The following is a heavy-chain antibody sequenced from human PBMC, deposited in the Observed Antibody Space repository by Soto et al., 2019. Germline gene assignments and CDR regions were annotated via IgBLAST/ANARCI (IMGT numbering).Heavy chain of an antibody. D-gene: IGHD3-10*01. V-gene: IGHV4-59*08. CDR3: ARHTTINMVRGNWFDP. CDR2: IYHSGST. CDR1: GGSINNYY. Sequence: ASETLSLTCTVSGGSINNYYWSWIRQPPGKGLEWIGYIYHSGSTTYNPSLKSRVTMSVDTSENQFSLKLSSVTAADAAVYYCARHTTINMVRGNWFDPWGQGTLVTVSS. J-gene: IGHJ5*02.